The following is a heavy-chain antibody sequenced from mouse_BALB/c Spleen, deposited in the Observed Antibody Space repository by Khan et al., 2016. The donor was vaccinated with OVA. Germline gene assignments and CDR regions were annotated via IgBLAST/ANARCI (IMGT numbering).Heavy chain of an antibody. V-gene: IGHV2-3*01. CDR1: GFSLTSYG. CDR2: IWGDGST. J-gene: IGHJ3*01. Sequence: VQLQESGPGLVAPSQSLSITCTVSGFSLTSYGVGWVRQPPGKGLEWLGVIWGDGSTTYHSALISRLNINKDNSKSQVFLKLNSLQNDDTATYYSADDYYGRDWFGYWGQGTLVTVSA. D-gene: IGHD1-1*01. CDR3: ADDYYGRDWFGY.